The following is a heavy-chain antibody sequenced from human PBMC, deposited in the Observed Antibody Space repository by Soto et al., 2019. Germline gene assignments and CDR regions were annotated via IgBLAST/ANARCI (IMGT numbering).Heavy chain of an antibody. J-gene: IGHJ5*02. V-gene: IGHV3-23*01. Sequence: GGSLRLSCATSGFTFTGYVMSWVRQAPGKGLEWISIISGNGGTTHYADSVKGRFTISRDNSKNTVYLQMNSLRADDTAVYYCAKNGCGGDCYSSVAGNWFDPWGQGTLVTVSS. D-gene: IGHD2-21*02. CDR1: GFTFTGYV. CDR2: ISGNGGTT. CDR3: AKNGCGGDCYSSVAGNWFDP.